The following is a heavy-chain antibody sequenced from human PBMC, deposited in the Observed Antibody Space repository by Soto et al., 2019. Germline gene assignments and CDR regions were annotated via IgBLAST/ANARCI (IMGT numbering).Heavy chain of an antibody. CDR2: IYYSGST. CDR1: GGSISSYY. Sequence: SETLSLTCTVSGGSISSYYWSWIGQPPGKGLEWIGYIYYSGSTNYNPSLKSRVTISVDTSKNQFSLKLSSVTAADTAVYYCARDTRLNSGHDYYGMDVWGQGTTVTVSS. V-gene: IGHV4-59*01. J-gene: IGHJ6*02. CDR3: ARDTRLNSGHDYYGMDV. D-gene: IGHD1-7*01.